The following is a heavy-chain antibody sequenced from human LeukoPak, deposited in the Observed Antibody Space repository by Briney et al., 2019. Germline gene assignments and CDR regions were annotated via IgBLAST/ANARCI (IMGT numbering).Heavy chain of an antibody. CDR2: INSDGSST. CDR3: ARDSADSNGLY. J-gene: IGHJ4*02. V-gene: IGHV3-74*01. D-gene: IGHD4-11*01. Sequence: PGGSLRLSCTASGFTFSSYWMHWVRQAPGKGLVWVSRINSDGSSTSYADSVKGRFTISRDNAKNTLYLQMNSLRAEDTAVYYCARDSADSNGLYWGQGTLVTVSS. CDR1: GFTFSSYW.